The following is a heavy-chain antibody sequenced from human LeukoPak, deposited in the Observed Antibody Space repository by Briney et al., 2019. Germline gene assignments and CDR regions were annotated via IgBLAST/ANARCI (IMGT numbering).Heavy chain of an antibody. J-gene: IGHJ3*02. D-gene: IGHD2-21*02. CDR1: GGTFSNYP. CDR3: ARSYDCGGDCFEAFDI. CDR2: IIPIFDTG. V-gene: IGHV1-69*13. Sequence: SVKVSCKASGGTFSNYPISWVRQTPGQGLEWMGGIIPIFDTGNYAQKFQGRVTITADQSTSTAYMELSSLRSEDTAVYFCARSYDCGGDCFEAFDIWGQGTMVTVSS.